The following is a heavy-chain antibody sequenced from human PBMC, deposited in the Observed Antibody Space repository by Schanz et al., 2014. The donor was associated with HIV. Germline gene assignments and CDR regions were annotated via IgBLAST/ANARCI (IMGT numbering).Heavy chain of an antibody. Sequence: QVKLVQSGAEVKRPGSTVKVSCTASGGTLISTYGFSWARQAPGQGLEWMGGIIPIFGTANYAQKFQDRVTITADESTGTAYMDLTSLRYEDTALYYCAASMYNGSYGTHYYFDLWGRGTLVTVSS. V-gene: IGHV1-69*01. CDR2: IIPIFGTA. CDR3: AASMYNGSYGTHYYFDL. J-gene: IGHJ2*01. D-gene: IGHD1-26*01. CDR1: GGTLISTYG.